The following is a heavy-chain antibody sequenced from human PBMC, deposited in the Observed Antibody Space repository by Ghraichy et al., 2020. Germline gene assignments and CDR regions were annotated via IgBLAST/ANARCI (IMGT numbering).Heavy chain of an antibody. Sequence: ASVKVSCKVSGYTLTELSMNWVRQAPGKGLEWMGGFDPEDGETIYAQKFQGRVTMTEDTSTDTAYMELSSLRSEDTAVYYCAMAVVPAGGHWFDPWGQGTLVTVSS. CDR1: GYTLTELS. CDR2: FDPEDGET. CDR3: AMAVVPAGGHWFDP. J-gene: IGHJ5*02. V-gene: IGHV1-24*01. D-gene: IGHD2-2*01.